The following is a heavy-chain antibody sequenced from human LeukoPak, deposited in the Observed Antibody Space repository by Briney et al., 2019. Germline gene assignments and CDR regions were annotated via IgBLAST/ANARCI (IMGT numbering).Heavy chain of an antibody. V-gene: IGHV4-39*01. D-gene: IGHD1-26*01. Sequence: MPTETLSLTCTVSGPSISGSGYYWGWIRQPRGKGLEWIGIIYSSGRTYYNASLQSRVTISIETSKNQISLRLNSVTAADTAMYYCAKSGGYGLIDYWGQGTLVTVSS. CDR3: AKSGGYGLIDY. CDR1: GPSISGSGYY. J-gene: IGHJ4*02. CDR2: IYSSGRT.